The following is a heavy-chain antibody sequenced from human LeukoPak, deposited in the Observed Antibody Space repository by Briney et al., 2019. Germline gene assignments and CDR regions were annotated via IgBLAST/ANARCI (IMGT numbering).Heavy chain of an antibody. D-gene: IGHD6-13*01. Sequence: ASVTVSFMSSVYTFTNYGISWVRQAPGQGLDWMGWISAYNGKTNYAQKLQGRVTMTTDTSTSTAYMELRSLRSDDTAVYYCARGGGGIAAAGNFDLWGRGTLVTVSS. V-gene: IGHV1-18*01. CDR1: VYTFTNYG. J-gene: IGHJ2*01. CDR2: ISAYNGKT. CDR3: ARGGGGIAAAGNFDL.